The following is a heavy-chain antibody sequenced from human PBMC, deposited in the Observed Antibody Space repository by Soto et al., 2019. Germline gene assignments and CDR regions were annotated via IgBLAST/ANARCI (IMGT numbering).Heavy chain of an antibody. CDR1: GFTFISYT. J-gene: IGHJ4*02. CDR3: ARNFGDYGDYDK. D-gene: IGHD4-17*01. CDR2: ISASSTYI. V-gene: IGHV3-21*01. Sequence: GGFLRLSCVASGFTFISYTMDWVRQAPGKGLVWVSSISASSTYIYYTDSLRGRFSISRDNAKNSLYLQMNSLRAEDTAVYYCARNFGDYGDYDKWGQGTLVTVSS.